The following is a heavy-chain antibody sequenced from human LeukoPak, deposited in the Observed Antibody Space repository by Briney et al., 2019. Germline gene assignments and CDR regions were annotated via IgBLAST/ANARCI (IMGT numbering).Heavy chain of an antibody. D-gene: IGHD2-8*01. Sequence: GGSLRLSCAASGFTFSSYAMSWVRQAPGKGLEWVSAISGSGGSTYYADSVKGRFTISRDNSKNTLYLQMNSLRAEDTAVYYCARTYCTNGVCYKSYYYYYYMDVWGKGTTVTVSS. V-gene: IGHV3-23*01. CDR1: GFTFSSYA. J-gene: IGHJ6*03. CDR2: ISGSGGST. CDR3: ARTYCTNGVCYKSYYYYYYMDV.